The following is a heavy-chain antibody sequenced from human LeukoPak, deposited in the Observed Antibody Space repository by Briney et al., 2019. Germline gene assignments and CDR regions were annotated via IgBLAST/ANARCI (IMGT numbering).Heavy chain of an antibody. D-gene: IGHD2-8*01. V-gene: IGHV4-59*01. CDR1: GGSISSYY. CDR3: ARDGVFNDAFDI. CDR2: IYYSGST. Sequence: SETLSLTCTVSGGSISSYYWSWIRQPPGKGLEWIGYIYYSGSTNCNPSLKSRVTISVDTSKNQFSLKLSSVTAADTAVYYCARDGVFNDAFDIWGQGTMVTVSS. J-gene: IGHJ3*02.